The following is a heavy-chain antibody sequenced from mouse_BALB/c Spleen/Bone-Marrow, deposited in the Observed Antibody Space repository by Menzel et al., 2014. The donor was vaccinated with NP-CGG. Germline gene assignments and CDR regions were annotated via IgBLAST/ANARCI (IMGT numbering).Heavy chain of an antibody. Sequence: EVNVVESGGGLVKPGGSLKLSCAASGFTFNSYVMSWVRQSPEKRLEWVAEISSGGSYTYYPDTVTGRFTISRDNAKNTLYLEMSSLRSEDTAIYYCTRDQFITTATGAMDYWGQGTSVTVSS. V-gene: IGHV5-9-4*01. CDR3: TRDQFITTATGAMDY. CDR2: ISSGGSYT. J-gene: IGHJ4*01. CDR1: GFTFNSYV. D-gene: IGHD1-2*01.